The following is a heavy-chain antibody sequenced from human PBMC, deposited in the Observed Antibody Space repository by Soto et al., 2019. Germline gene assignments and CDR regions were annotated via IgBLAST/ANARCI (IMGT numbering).Heavy chain of an antibody. CDR3: ATQVRGVIIRTPDAFDI. CDR2: IIPIFGTA. CDR1: GGTFSSYA. D-gene: IGHD3-10*01. Sequence: GASVKVSCKASGGTFSSYAISWVRQAPGQGLEWMGGIIPIFGTANYAQKFQGRVTITADESTSTAYMELSSLRSEDTAVYYCATQVRGVIIRTPDAFDIWGQGTMVTVS. J-gene: IGHJ3*02. V-gene: IGHV1-69*13.